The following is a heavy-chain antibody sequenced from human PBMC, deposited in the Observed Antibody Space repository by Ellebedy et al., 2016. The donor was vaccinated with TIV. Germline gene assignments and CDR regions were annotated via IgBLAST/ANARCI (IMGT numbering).Heavy chain of an antibody. CDR3: ARDPVGVGPAFDV. D-gene: IGHD4-23*01. CDR2: ITESGDNT. V-gene: IGHV3-23*01. CDR1: GFTFRNYA. J-gene: IGHJ3*01. Sequence: PGGSLRLCCVASGFTFRNYAMTWVRQAPGKGVEWVCSITESGDNTYYADSVKGRFTISRDNSTDTLFLQMNRLRAEDTAIYFWARDPVGVGPAFDVWGQGTMVTVSS.